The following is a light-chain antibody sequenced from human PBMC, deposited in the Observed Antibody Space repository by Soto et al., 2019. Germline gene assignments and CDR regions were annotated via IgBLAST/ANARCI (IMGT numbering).Light chain of an antibody. Sequence: DIQMTQSPTSLSASVGDRVTITCRASQGIRNFVALYQQKPGKAPKLLIYAASTLQSGVPSRFSGSGSGTDFTLTINSLQHEDVATYSCQKYSSVPVFGPGTKVEIK. V-gene: IGKV1-27*01. J-gene: IGKJ3*01. CDR3: QKYSSVPV. CDR1: QGIRNF. CDR2: AAS.